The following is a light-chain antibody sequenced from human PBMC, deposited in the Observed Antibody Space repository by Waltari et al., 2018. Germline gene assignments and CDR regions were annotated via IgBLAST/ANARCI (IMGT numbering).Light chain of an antibody. Sequence: QSALTQPRSVSGSPGQSVTISCTGSNGDIGRFNFVSWYQLRPDKGPKLLLFDVTKRPSGVTARFSGSKVGNTASLTISGLQADDEADYFCCSYGGHVDLIFGGGTSLTVL. CDR2: DVT. CDR1: NGDIGRFNF. V-gene: IGLV2-11*01. CDR3: CSYGGHVDLI. J-gene: IGLJ2*01.